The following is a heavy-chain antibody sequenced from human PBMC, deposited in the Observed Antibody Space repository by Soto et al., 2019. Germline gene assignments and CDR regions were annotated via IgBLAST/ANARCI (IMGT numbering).Heavy chain of an antibody. Sequence: GESLKISCAASGFTFSSYAMSWVRQAPGKGLKWVSAISGSGGSTYYADSVKGRFTISRDNSKNTLYLQMNSLRAEDTAVYYCGKDPNFSHPAPPYSSGWYGSPFDYWGQGTLVTVSS. CDR1: GFTFSSYA. CDR3: GKDPNFSHPAPPYSSGWYGSPFDY. D-gene: IGHD6-19*01. V-gene: IGHV3-23*01. J-gene: IGHJ4*02. CDR2: ISGSGGST.